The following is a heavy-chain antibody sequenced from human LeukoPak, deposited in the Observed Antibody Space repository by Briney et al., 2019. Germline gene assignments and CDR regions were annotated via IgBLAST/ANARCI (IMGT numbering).Heavy chain of an antibody. V-gene: IGHV4-34*01. CDR2: IYHSGST. CDR1: GGSFSGYY. D-gene: IGHD3-22*01. CDR3: ARVKTTMIVATRAFDI. J-gene: IGHJ3*02. Sequence: SETLSLTCAVYGGSFSGYYWSWIRPPPGKGLEWIGEIYHSGSTNSNPSLKSRATISVDTSKNQFSLKLSSVTAADTAVYYCARVKTTMIVATRAFDIWGQGTMVTVSS.